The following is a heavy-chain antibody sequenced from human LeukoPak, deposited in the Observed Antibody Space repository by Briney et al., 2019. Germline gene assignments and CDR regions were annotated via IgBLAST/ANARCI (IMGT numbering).Heavy chain of an antibody. J-gene: IGHJ4*02. CDR2: ISSSSSYI. Sequence: GGSLRLSCAASGFTVSSNYMSWVRQAPGKGLEWVSAISSSSSYIYYADSVKGRFTISRDNAKNSLYLQMNSLGAEDTAVYYCARGGGYCGGDCYGIDYWGQGTLVTVSS. CDR1: GFTVSSNY. V-gene: IGHV3-21*01. CDR3: ARGGGYCGGDCYGIDY. D-gene: IGHD2-21*01.